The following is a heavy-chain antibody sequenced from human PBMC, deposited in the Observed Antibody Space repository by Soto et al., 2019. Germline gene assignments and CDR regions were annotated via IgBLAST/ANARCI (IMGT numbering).Heavy chain of an antibody. CDR3: TSFFHVRWRLFDY. Sequence: EVQLVESGGGFVESGGSLRLSCAASGFSFKDAWMTWVRQAPGKGLEWVGRIKSSTDGGTADYGAAVKGRFTMSRDDSKATLYLHMAGLKREDTRVYYFTSFFHVRWRLFDYWGPGTQVNVSS. J-gene: IGHJ4*02. D-gene: IGHD2-21*02. V-gene: IGHV3-15*07. CDR2: IKSSTDGGTA. CDR1: GFSFKDAW.